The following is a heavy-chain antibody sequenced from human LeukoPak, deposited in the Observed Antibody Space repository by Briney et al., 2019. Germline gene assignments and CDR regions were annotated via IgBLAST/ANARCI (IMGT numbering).Heavy chain of an antibody. Sequence: PGGSLRLSCAASGFTFSEFDMSWIRQAPGKGLEWVAYINNRANTTYYTDSVKGRFTISRDNAKNSLYLQMNCLRAEDTAVYYCVRDKRWINWIWGADAFDIWGQGTMVTVSS. D-gene: IGHD1-20*01. J-gene: IGHJ3*02. CDR1: GFTFSEFD. CDR3: VRDKRWINWIWGADAFDI. V-gene: IGHV3-11*01. CDR2: INNRANTT.